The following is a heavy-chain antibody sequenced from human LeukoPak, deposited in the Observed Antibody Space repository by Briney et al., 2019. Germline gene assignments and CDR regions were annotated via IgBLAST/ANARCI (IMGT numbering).Heavy chain of an antibody. Sequence: GASVKVSCKASGYTFINYAMNWVRQAPGQGLEWMGWINPNSGGTNYAQKFQGRVTMTRDTSISTAYMERSRLRSDDTAVYYCARAPYSSSGWYPAYNWFDPWGQGTLVTVSS. D-gene: IGHD6-19*01. CDR2: INPNSGGT. J-gene: IGHJ5*02. CDR3: ARAPYSSSGWYPAYNWFDP. CDR1: GYTFINYA. V-gene: IGHV1-2*02.